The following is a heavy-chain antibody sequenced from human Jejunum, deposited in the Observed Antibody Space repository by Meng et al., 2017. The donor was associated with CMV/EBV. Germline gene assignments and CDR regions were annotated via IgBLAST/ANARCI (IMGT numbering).Heavy chain of an antibody. CDR1: FTFSNYG. J-gene: IGHJ4*02. CDR3: ARGIIIVPNAYYFDS. CDR2: ISPSSSSI. Sequence: FTFSNYGMNGVRQAPGKGLEWVASISPSSSSIYYADSVKGRFTISRDNTKNSLYLQMNSLRAGDTGVYFCARGIIIVPNAYYFDSWGQGTLVTVSS. V-gene: IGHV3-21*01. D-gene: IGHD2/OR15-2a*01.